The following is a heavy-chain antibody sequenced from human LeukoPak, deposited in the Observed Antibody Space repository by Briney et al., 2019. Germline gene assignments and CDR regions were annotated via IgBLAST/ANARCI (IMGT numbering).Heavy chain of an antibody. CDR2: IYHSGST. CDR3: ARDSSGWLGYFDL. V-gene: IGHV4-38-2*02. J-gene: IGHJ2*01. Sequence: SETLSLTCAVSGYSISSGYYWGWIRQPPGKGLERIGSIYHSGSTYYNPSLKSRVTISVDTSKNQFSLKLSSVTAADTAVYYCARDSSGWLGYFDLWGRGTLVTVSS. CDR1: GYSISSGYY. D-gene: IGHD6-19*01.